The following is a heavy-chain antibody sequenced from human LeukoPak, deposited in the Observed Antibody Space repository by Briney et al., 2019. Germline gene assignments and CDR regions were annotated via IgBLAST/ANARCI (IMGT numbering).Heavy chain of an antibody. CDR2: IYYSGST. CDR1: GDSISNYY. V-gene: IGHV4-59*12. D-gene: IGHD5-12*01. J-gene: IGHJ6*03. Sequence: PSETLTLTCSVSGDSISNYYWSWLRQPPGKGLEWLGYIYYSGSTNYNPSLKSGVTISVDTSKNQFSLKLSSVTAADTAVYYCASFMRRRRIVATILIMDVWGKGTTVTISS. CDR3: ASFMRRRRIVATILIMDV.